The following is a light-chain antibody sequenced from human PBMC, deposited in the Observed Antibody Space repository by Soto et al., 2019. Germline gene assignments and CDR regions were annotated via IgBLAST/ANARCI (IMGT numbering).Light chain of an antibody. CDR1: QSITTW. V-gene: IGKV1-5*01. Sequence: DIQLTQSPSVLSSSVWETFTITCRASQSITTWLAWYQQRPGKAPKLLIYDVSSLQSGVPSRFSGSGSGTEFTLTISSLQPDDFATYYCQHYKMYSPWTFGQGTKVDIK. CDR3: QHYKMYSPWT. J-gene: IGKJ1*01. CDR2: DVS.